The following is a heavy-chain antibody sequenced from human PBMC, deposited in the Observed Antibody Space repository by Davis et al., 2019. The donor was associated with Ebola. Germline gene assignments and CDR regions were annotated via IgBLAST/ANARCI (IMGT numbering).Heavy chain of an antibody. CDR3: ARHKWRYCSSTSCYLKGWFDP. J-gene: IGHJ5*02. V-gene: IGHV4-34*01. Sequence: MPSETLSLTCAVYGGSFSGYYWSWIRQPPGKGLEWIGEINHRGSTNYNPSLKSRVTISVDTSKNQFSLKLSSVTAADTAVYYCARHKWRYCSSTSCYLKGWFDPWGQGTLVTVSS. CDR1: GGSFSGYY. D-gene: IGHD2-2*01. CDR2: INHRGST.